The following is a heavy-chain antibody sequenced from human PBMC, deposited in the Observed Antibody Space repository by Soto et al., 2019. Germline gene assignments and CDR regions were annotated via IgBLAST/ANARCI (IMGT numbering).Heavy chain of an antibody. CDR2: IKSKTAGGTT. D-gene: IGHD2-15*01. J-gene: IGHJ3*02. CDR1: GFTFSNAW. Sequence: GGSLRLSCAASGFTFSNAWMSWVRQAPGKGLEWVGRIKSKTAGGTTDYAAPVKGRFTISRDDSKNTLYLQMNSLKTEDTAVYYCTTLVVVAATEAFDIWGQGTMVTVSS. V-gene: IGHV3-15*01. CDR3: TTLVVVAATEAFDI.